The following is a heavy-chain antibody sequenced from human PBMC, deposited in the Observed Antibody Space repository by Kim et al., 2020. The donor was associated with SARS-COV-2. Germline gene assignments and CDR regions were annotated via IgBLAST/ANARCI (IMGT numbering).Heavy chain of an antibody. CDR1: GFTFNSYV. CDR2: ISSSGGST. V-gene: IGHV3-23*01. D-gene: IGHD2-21*02. J-gene: IGHJ4*01. Sequence: GGSLRLSCAASGFTFNSYVMNWVRQAPGKGLEWVSSISSSGGSTYYADSVKGRFTISRDNSKNTLYLQMNSLTAEDTAVFYCAKDLVGATKPYYFDYWG. CDR3: AKDLVGATKPYYFDY.